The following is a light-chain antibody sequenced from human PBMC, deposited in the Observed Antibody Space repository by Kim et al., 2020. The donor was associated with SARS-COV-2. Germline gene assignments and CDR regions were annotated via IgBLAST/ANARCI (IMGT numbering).Light chain of an antibody. V-gene: IGLV3-19*01. Sequence: VALGQTVRITCQGDSLRSYYATWYQHKPGQAPILVIYGKNNRPSGITDRFSGSGSGNTASLTITGTQAGDEADYYCNSRDSNDNVVFGGGTQLTVL. J-gene: IGLJ2*01. CDR3: NSRDSNDNVV. CDR1: SLRSYY. CDR2: GKN.